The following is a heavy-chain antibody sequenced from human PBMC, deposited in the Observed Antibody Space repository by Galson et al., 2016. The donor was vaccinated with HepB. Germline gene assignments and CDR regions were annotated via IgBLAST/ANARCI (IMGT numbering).Heavy chain of an antibody. D-gene: IGHD6-13*01. Sequence: SVKVSCTASGGTFSSYVISWVRQAPGQGLEWMGGIIPNRGIANYAQTFQGRVTITADRSTSTANLEMSSLRSDDTAVYYCARGAVAAPGHNWFDPWGQGTLVLVSS. J-gene: IGHJ5*02. CDR2: IIPNRGIA. CDR3: ARGAVAAPGHNWFDP. CDR1: GGTFSSYV. V-gene: IGHV1-69*10.